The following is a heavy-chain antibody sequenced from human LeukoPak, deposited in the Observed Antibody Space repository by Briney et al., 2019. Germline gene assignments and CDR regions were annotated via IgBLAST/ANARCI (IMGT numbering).Heavy chain of an antibody. D-gene: IGHD6-13*01. V-gene: IGHV3-30*18. CDR2: ISYDGSNK. Sequence: GRSLRLSCAASGFTFSSYGMHWVRQAPGKGLEWVAVISYDGSNKYYADSVKGRFTISRDNSKNTLYLQMNSLRAEDTAVYYCAKGGSSWTWADYWGQGTLVTVSS. CDR3: AKGGSSWTWADY. CDR1: GFTFSSYG. J-gene: IGHJ4*02.